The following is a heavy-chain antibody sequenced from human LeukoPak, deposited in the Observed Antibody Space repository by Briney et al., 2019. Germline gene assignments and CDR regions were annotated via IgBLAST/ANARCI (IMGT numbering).Heavy chain of an antibody. CDR1: GFTFSSHG. V-gene: IGHV3-23*01. CDR2: ITSGTRT. D-gene: IGHD3-10*01. Sequence: GGSLRLSCVASGFTFSSHGMNWVRQAPGKGLEWVSGITSGTRTYYADSVKGRFAISRDNSKNTMYLQMNSLRAEDTAVYYCARKSASGNYPLDYWGQGTLVTVSS. CDR3: ARKSASGNYPLDY. J-gene: IGHJ4*02.